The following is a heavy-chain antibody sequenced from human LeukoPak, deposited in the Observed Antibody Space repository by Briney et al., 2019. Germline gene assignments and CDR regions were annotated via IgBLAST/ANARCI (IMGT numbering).Heavy chain of an antibody. Sequence: GGSLRLSCAASGFTVSSNFMTWVRQPPGKGLEWVSIIYPDGSTYFADSVKGRFTISRDNSDNTLFLQMDSLRAEDTAVYYCARDHMSVAASFHYWGQGTLVTVSS. V-gene: IGHV3-66*01. CDR1: GFTVSSNF. CDR2: IYPDGST. CDR3: ARDHMSVAASFHY. J-gene: IGHJ4*02. D-gene: IGHD6-19*01.